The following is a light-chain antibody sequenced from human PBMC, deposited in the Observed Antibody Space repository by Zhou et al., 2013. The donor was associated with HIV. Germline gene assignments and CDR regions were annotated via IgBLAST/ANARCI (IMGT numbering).Light chain of an antibody. J-gene: IGLJ1*01. CDR2: EVS. CDR3: SSYSSSSTLYV. Sequence: QSALTQPASVSGSPGQSITISCTGTSNDVGGYNHVSWYQQRPGKRPPKLMIYEVSNRPSGVPDRFSGSKSGNTASLTISGLQAEDEADYYCSSYSSSSTLYVFGTGTKVTV. V-gene: IGLV2-14*01. CDR1: SNDVGGYNH.